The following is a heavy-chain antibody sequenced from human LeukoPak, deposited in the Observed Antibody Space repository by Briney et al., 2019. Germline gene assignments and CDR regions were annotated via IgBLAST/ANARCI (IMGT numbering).Heavy chain of an antibody. CDR3: AKAREGDFFDY. J-gene: IGHJ4*02. CDR2: ISSSSSYI. D-gene: IGHD6-6*01. V-gene: IGHV3-21*04. CDR1: GFTFSSYS. Sequence: GGSLRLSCAASGFTFSSYSMNWVRQAPGKGLEWVSSISSSSSYIYYADSVKGRFTISRDNAKNSLYLQINSLRTEDTAFYYCAKAREGDFFDYWGQGTLVTVSS.